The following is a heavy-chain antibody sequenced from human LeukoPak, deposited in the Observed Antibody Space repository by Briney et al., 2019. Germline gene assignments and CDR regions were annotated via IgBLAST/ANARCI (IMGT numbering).Heavy chain of an antibody. CDR1: GFTFSSYS. J-gene: IGHJ4*02. CDR2: ISGSGGST. Sequence: PGGSLRLSCAASGFTFSSYSMNWVRQAPGKGLEWVSAISGSGGSTYYADSVKGRFTISRDNSKNTLYLQMNSLRAEDTAVYYCAKVDLWFKYYFDYWGQGTLVTVSS. V-gene: IGHV3-23*01. D-gene: IGHD3-10*01. CDR3: AKVDLWFKYYFDY.